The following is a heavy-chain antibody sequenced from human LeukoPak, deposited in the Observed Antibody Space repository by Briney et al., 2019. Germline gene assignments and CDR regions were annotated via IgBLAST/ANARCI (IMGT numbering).Heavy chain of an antibody. J-gene: IGHJ4*02. Sequence: GGSLRLSCAASGFTFSDYYMSWIRQAPGKGLEWVSYISSSGSTIYYADSVKGRFTISRDNAKNSLYLQMNSLRAEDTAVYYCAKDQDYYDSSGLFDYWGQGTLVTVSS. CDR1: GFTFSDYY. V-gene: IGHV3-11*01. CDR3: AKDQDYYDSSGLFDY. D-gene: IGHD3-22*01. CDR2: ISSSGSTI.